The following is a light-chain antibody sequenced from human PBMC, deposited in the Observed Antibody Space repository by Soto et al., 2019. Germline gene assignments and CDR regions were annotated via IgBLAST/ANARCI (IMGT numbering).Light chain of an antibody. V-gene: IGLV2-14*01. CDR3: SSYTTSSTLHV. CDR1: SSDVGGYNF. CDR2: EVS. Sequence: QAVVTQPASVSGSPGQSITISCTGTSSDVGGYNFVSWYQQHPGKAPRLMIYEVSYRPSEVSYRFSGSKSGNTASLTISGLQAEDEADYFCSSYTTSSTLHVFGTGTKLTVL. J-gene: IGLJ1*01.